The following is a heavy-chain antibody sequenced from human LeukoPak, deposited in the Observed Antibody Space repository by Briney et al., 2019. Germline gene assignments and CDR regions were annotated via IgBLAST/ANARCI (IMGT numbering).Heavy chain of an antibody. CDR2: IKQDGSEK. V-gene: IGHV3-7*03. CDR1: GFTFSSYW. D-gene: IGHD3-10*01. Sequence: TGGSLRLSCAASGFTFSSYWMSWVRQAPGKGLEWVANIKQDGSEKYYVDSVKGRFAISRDNAKNSLYLQMNSLRAEDTAVYYCARDTYGSGSPFDYWGQGTLVTVSS. J-gene: IGHJ4*02. CDR3: ARDTYGSGSPFDY.